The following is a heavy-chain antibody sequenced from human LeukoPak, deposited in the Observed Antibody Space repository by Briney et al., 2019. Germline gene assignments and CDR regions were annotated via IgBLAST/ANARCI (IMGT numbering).Heavy chain of an antibody. J-gene: IGHJ4*02. D-gene: IGHD3-9*01. Sequence: GGSLRLSCAASGFTFSSCSMNWVRQAPGKGLEWVSYISSSSTIYYADSVKGRFTISRDNAKNSLYQQMNSLRAEDTAVYYCAGNSILTGYYLFDYWGQGTLVTVSS. CDR3: AGNSILTGYYLFDY. CDR2: ISSSSTI. CDR1: GFTFSSCS. V-gene: IGHV3-48*04.